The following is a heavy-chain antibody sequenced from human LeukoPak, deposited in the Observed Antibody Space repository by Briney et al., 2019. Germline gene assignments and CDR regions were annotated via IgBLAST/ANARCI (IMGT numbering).Heavy chain of an antibody. J-gene: IGHJ4*02. CDR1: GFTFSSYW. CDR2: IWYDGSNK. V-gene: IGHV3-33*06. CDR3: AKAVLTAMAADY. D-gene: IGHD5-18*01. Sequence: PGGSLRLSCAASGFTFSSYWMSWVRQAPGKGLEWVAVIWYDGSNKYYADSVKGRFTISRDNSKNTLYLQMNSLRAEDTAVYYCAKAVLTAMAADYWGQGTLVTVSS.